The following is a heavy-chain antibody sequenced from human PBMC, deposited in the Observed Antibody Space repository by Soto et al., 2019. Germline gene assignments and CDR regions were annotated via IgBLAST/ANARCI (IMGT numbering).Heavy chain of an antibody. CDR3: ARDLGTARVGFYYGMDV. CDR1: GFSFSDYW. V-gene: IGHV3-7*01. D-gene: IGHD5-18*01. J-gene: IGHJ6*02. CDR2: IKQDGSEK. Sequence: GGSLRLSCAASGFSFSDYWMTWVRQAPGKGLEWVANIKQDGSEKYYVDSVEGRFTISRVNAKNSLFLQMYGLRAEDTAVYYCARDLGTARVGFYYGMDVWGQGSTVTVSS.